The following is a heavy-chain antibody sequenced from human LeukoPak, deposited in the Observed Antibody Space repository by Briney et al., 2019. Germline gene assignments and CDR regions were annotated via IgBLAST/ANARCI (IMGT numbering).Heavy chain of an antibody. Sequence: GGSLRLSCAASGFTFSSYSMNWVSQAPGKRLEWVSSISSSSSYIYYADSVKGRFTISRDNAKNSLYLQMNSLRAEDTAVYYCARDIPDCSGGSCYDYWGQGTLFTVSS. J-gene: IGHJ4*02. D-gene: IGHD2-15*01. CDR3: ARDIPDCSGGSCYDY. CDR1: GFTFSSYS. V-gene: IGHV3-21*01. CDR2: ISSSSSYI.